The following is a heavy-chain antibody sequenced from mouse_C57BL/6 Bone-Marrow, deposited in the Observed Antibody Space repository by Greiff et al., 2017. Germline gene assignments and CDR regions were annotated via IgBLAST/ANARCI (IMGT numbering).Heavy chain of an antibody. CDR2: INPSNGGT. CDR1: GYTFTSSW. CDR3: AGGPGKGEAMDD. J-gene: IGHJ4*01. Sequence: QVQLQQPGPELVKPGASVKLSCKASGYTFTSSWMHWVKQRPGQGLEWIGNINPSNGGTNYNGKFKSKATLTVDKSSSTAYMQLSSRTSSESAVDYCAGGPGKGEAMDDWGKGTSVTVSS. D-gene: IGHD4-1*01. V-gene: IGHV1-53*01.